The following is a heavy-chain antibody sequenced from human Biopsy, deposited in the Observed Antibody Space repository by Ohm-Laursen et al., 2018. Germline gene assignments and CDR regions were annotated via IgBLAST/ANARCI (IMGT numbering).Heavy chain of an antibody. Sequence: GTLSLTCAVSGGSISDSTYHWGWIRQSPGKGLEWIGNIYYSGNTDYSPSLKSRVTISVDTSNNQFSLKLRSVTAADTAVYYCARQVDFWSGYVDYWGQGTLVAVSS. D-gene: IGHD3-3*01. CDR2: IYYSGNT. V-gene: IGHV4-39*01. CDR1: GGSISDSTYH. J-gene: IGHJ4*02. CDR3: ARQVDFWSGYVDY.